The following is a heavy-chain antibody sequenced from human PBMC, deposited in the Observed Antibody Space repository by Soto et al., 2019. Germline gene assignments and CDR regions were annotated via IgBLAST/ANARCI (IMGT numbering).Heavy chain of an antibody. Sequence: WSSLRLSCAASGFTFSSYAMRWVRQAPGKVLEWVSAISGSGGSTYYADSVKGRFTISRDNSKNTLYLQMNSLRAEDTAVYYCAKDSIAASRVFDYWGQGTLVTVHS. D-gene: IGHD6-6*01. J-gene: IGHJ4*02. CDR3: AKDSIAASRVFDY. CDR2: ISGSGGST. V-gene: IGHV3-23*01. CDR1: GFTFSSYA.